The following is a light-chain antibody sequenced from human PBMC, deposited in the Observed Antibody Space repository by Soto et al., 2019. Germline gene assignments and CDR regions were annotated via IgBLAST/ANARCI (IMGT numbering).Light chain of an antibody. Sequence: EIVLTQSPGTLSLSPGERATLSCRASQSVSSSFLAWYQQKPGQAPRLLFYGASSRATGIPDRFSGSGSGTDFTLTISRLEPEDFAVYYCQQCGSPLRRSFGQGTKLEIK. V-gene: IGKV3-20*01. J-gene: IGKJ2*01. CDR2: GAS. CDR1: QSVSSSF. CDR3: QQCGSPLRRS.